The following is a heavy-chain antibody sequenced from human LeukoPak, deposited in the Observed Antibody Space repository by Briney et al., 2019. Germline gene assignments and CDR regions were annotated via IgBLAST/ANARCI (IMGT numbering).Heavy chain of an antibody. Sequence: ASVKVSCKASGYSFTGFYMHWVRQAPGQGLEWMGRINPNSGGTNYAQKFQGRVTMTRDTSISTAYMELSRLRSDDTAVYYCARDDLRFLGWLFYYGMDVWGQGTTVTVSS. CDR3: ARDDLRFLGWLFYYGMDV. D-gene: IGHD3-3*01. CDR2: INPNSGGT. CDR1: GYSFTGFY. V-gene: IGHV1-2*06. J-gene: IGHJ6*02.